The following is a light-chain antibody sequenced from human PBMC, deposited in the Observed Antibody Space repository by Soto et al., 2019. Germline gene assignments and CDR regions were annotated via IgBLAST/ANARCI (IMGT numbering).Light chain of an antibody. CDR1: QGISSW. CDR3: QQGNSFPLT. Sequence: DIPMTQSPSSVSASVGDRVTITCRASQGISSWLAWYPQKPGKAPKLLIYAASSLQSGVPSRFRGSGSGTXXXXXXXXXXXXDIXTYYCQQGNSFPLTFGGGTKVEIK. V-gene: IGKV1-12*01. CDR2: AAS. J-gene: IGKJ4*01.